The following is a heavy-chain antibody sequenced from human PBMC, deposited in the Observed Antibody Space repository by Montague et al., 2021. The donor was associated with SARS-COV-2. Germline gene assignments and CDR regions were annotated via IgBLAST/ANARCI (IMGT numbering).Heavy chain of an antibody. CDR1: GFSLSTSGMC. V-gene: IGHV2-70*01. D-gene: IGHD4-23*01. Sequence: PALVKPTQTLTLTCTFFGFSLSTSGMCVSWIRQPPGKALEWLTLIDWDDGKYYSTSLKTRLTISKDTSKNQVVLTMTNMDPVDTATYYCARSYGTTVVTRAFDYGGQGTLVTGSA. CDR2: IDWDDGK. J-gene: IGHJ4*02. CDR3: ARSYGTTVVTRAFDY.